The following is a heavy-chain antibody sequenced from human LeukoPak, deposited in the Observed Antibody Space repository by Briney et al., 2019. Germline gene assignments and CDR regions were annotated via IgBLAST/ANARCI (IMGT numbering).Heavy chain of an antibody. D-gene: IGHD6-6*01. CDR3: ARAIAARQYNWFDP. J-gene: IGHJ5*02. V-gene: IGHV3-30-3*01. CDR1: GFTCSSYA. CDR2: ISYDGSNK. Sequence: GGSLRLSCAASGFTCSSYAMHWVRQAPGKGLEWVAVISYDGSNKYYADSVKGRITISRDNSKNTLYLQMNSLRAEDTAVYYCARAIAARQYNWFDPWGQGTLVTVSS.